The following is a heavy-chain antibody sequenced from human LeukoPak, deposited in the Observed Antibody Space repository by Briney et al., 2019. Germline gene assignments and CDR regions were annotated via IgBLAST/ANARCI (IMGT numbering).Heavy chain of an antibody. CDR2: ISSSSSYI. V-gene: IGHV3-21*01. CDR3: ARVGSYGMDV. Sequence: PGGSLRLSCAASGFTFSSYSMNWVRQAPGKGLEWVSSISSSSSYIYYAGSVKGRFTISRDNAKNSLYLQMNDLRAEDTAVYYCARVGSYGMDVWGQGTTVTVSS. CDR1: GFTFSSYS. D-gene: IGHD3-10*01. J-gene: IGHJ6*02.